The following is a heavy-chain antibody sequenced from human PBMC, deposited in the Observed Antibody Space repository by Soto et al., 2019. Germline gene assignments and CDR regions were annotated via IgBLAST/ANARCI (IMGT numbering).Heavy chain of an antibody. V-gene: IGHV3-48*01. CDR1: GFTFSSYS. CDR3: ARGGGYCSSTSCYAGWFDP. J-gene: IGHJ5*02. D-gene: IGHD2-2*01. Sequence: EVQLVESGGGLVQPGGSLRLSCAASGFTFSSYSMNWVRQAPGKGLSWVSYISSSSSTIYYADSVKGRFTISRDNAKNSLYLQMNSLRAEDTAVYYCARGGGYCSSTSCYAGWFDPWGQGTLVTVSS. CDR2: ISSSSSTI.